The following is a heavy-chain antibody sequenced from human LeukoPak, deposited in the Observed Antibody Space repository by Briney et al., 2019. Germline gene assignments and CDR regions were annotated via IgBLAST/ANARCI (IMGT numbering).Heavy chain of an antibody. CDR2: INPDGSDT. D-gene: IGHD5-18*01. CDR3: ANGYPPMSAQTLPFDY. V-gene: IGHV3-7*02. CDR1: TFTFSTSY. J-gene: IGHJ4*02. Sequence: GGSLTLSCAASTFTFSTSYMGWVRQAPGKGLYWVALINPDGSDTAYVASEKGRFTISRDNARNTLFLQMNSLRAEDTAVYYCANGYPPMSAQTLPFDYWGQGTLVTVSS.